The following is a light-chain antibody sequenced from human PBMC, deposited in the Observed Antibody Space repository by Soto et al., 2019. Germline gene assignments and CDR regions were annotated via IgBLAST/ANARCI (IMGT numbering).Light chain of an antibody. Sequence: QIPPYPFLPSASFGEKVTNPFQASQNINSYLNWYQQKPGRAPKLLIYDASNLEAGVPSRFRGSGSGTDFTFTISRLQPEDIATYYCQQYENLPTFGQGTRLEI. CDR1: QNINSY. V-gene: IGKV1-33*01. CDR3: QQYENLPT. J-gene: IGKJ5*01. CDR2: DAS.